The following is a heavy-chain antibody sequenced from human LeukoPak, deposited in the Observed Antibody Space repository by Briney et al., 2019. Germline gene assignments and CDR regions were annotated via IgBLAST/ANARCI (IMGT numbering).Heavy chain of an antibody. D-gene: IGHD3-16*01. V-gene: IGHV3-48*01. J-gene: IGHJ3*02. CDR3: ARDKDYAFDI. Sequence: GGSLRLSCAASGFNFSSYTMNWIRQAPGKGLGWVSYIISSTSTRSYADSVMGRFTISRDTDKNSLYLQMNSLRPEDTAVYYCARDKDYAFDIWGQGTIVTVSS. CDR2: IISSTSTR. CDR1: GFNFSSYT.